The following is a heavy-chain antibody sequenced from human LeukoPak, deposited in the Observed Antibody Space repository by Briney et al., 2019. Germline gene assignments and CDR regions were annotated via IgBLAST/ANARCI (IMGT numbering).Heavy chain of an antibody. V-gene: IGHV1-46*01. Sequence: ASVNVSCKASGYTFTSYHMHWVRQAPGQGLEWMGIINPSSGSASNAQKFQGRVTMTRDRSTSTVYMELSILRSEDPAVYFCARGGAVPTNDAFDIWGQGTMVTVSS. CDR3: ARGGAVPTNDAFDI. CDR1: GYTFTSYH. D-gene: IGHD1-26*01. J-gene: IGHJ3*02. CDR2: INPSSGSA.